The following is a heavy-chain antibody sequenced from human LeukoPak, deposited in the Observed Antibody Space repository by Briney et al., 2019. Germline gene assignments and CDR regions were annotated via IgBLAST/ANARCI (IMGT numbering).Heavy chain of an antibody. CDR3: ARDQQVWELLSSYYYYGMDV. D-gene: IGHD1-26*01. Sequence: PWASVKVSCKASGYTFTSYAIHWVRQAPGQGLEWMGWINTNTGNPTYAQGFTGRFVFSLDTSVSTAYLQISSLKAEDTAVYYCARDQQVWELLSSYYYYGMDVWGQGTTVTVSS. V-gene: IGHV7-4-1*02. CDR1: GYTFTSYA. J-gene: IGHJ6*02. CDR2: INTNTGNP.